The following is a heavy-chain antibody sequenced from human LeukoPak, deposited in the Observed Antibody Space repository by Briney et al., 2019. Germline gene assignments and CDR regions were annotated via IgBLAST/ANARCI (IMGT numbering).Heavy chain of an antibody. CDR2: INPSGGST. CDR1: GYTFTYYY. D-gene: IGHD6-19*01. CDR3: AEGVPGIAVAGANFDY. V-gene: IGHV1-46*04. Sequence: ASVKVSCKASGYTFTYYYMHWVRQAPGQGLEWMGIINPSGGSTNYAQKLQGRVTMTRDTSTSTVYMELSSLRADDTAVYYCAEGVPGIAVAGANFDYWGQGTLVTVSS. J-gene: IGHJ4*02.